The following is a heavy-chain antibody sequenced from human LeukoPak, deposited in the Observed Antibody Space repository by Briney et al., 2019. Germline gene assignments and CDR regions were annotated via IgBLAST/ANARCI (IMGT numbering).Heavy chain of an antibody. CDR1: GFTFSDYY. CDR2: ISSSSSYT. V-gene: IGHV3-11*06. Sequence: PGGSLRLSCAASGFTFSDYYMSWNRQAPGKGLEWVSYISSSSSYTNYADSVKGRFTISRDNAKNSLYLQMNSLRAEDTAVYYCARSSTMVRGVINPFDYWGQGTLVTVSS. CDR3: ARSSTMVRGVINPFDY. J-gene: IGHJ4*02. D-gene: IGHD3-10*01.